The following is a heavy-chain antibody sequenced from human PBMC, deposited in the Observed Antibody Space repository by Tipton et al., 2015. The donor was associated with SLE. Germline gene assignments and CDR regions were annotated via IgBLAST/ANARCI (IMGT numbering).Heavy chain of an antibody. D-gene: IGHD3-22*01. CDR2: ISSSSTTI. V-gene: IGHV3-48*01. CDR1: GFTFTTYK. Sequence: SLRLSCAASGFTFTTYKMNWVRQAPGKGLEWVSFISSSSTTIYYADSVRGRFTISRDNAKNSLYLQMNSLRVEDTAVYYCARDSDTSANYWYFDLWGRGTLVTVSS. CDR3: ARDSDTSANYWYFDL. J-gene: IGHJ2*01.